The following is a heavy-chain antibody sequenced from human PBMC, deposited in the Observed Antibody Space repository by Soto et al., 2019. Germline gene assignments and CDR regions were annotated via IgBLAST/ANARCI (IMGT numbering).Heavy chain of an antibody. CDR1: GFTFSSYG. V-gene: IGHV3-33*01. J-gene: IGHJ6*02. Sequence: GGSLRLSCAASGFTFSSYGMHWVHQAPGKGLEWVAVIWYDGSNKYYADSVKGRFTISRDNSKNTLYLQMNSLRAEDTAVYYCARDDIVVVPAAGVYYYYYGMDVWGQGTTVTVSS. CDR3: ARDDIVVVPAAGVYYYYYGMDV. D-gene: IGHD2-2*01. CDR2: IWYDGSNK.